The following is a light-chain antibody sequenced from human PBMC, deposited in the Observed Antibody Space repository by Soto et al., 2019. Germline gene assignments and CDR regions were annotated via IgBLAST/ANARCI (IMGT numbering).Light chain of an antibody. J-gene: IGKJ4*01. CDR1: QSISSW. CDR3: QQYNSYPS. Sequence: DIQMTQSPSTLSASVGDRVTITCRASQSISSWLAWYQQKPWKAPKLLIYKASSLESGVPSRFSGSGSGTEVTLTISSLQPDDFATYYGQQYNSYPSCGGGTKLEIK. CDR2: KAS. V-gene: IGKV1-5*03.